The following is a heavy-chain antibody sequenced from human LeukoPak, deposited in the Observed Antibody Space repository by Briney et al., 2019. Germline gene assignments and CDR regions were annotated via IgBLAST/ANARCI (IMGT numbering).Heavy chain of an antibody. Sequence: PGGSPRLSCAASGFTFSSYGMHWVRQAPGKGLEWVAVIWYDGSNKYYADSVKGRFTISRDNSKNTMYLQMNSLRAEDTAVYYCARAPGVRLGELSYFDYWGQGTLVTVSS. V-gene: IGHV3-33*01. J-gene: IGHJ4*02. CDR1: GFTFSSYG. CDR3: ARAPGVRLGELSYFDY. D-gene: IGHD3-16*02. CDR2: IWYDGSNK.